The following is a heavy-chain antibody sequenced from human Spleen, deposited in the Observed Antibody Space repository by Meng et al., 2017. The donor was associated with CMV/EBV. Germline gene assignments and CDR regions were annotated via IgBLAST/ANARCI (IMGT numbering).Heavy chain of an antibody. CDR3: ARDLVVPATIQYYYHNYGMDV. V-gene: IGHV3-66*02. Sequence: GGSLRLSCEASGFTFTKYWVTWVRQAPGKGLEWVADIYSAGNTYYADSVKGRFTISRDNSKNTLSLEMNSLRVEDTAVYYCARDLVVPATIQYYYHNYGMDVWGQGTTVTVSS. D-gene: IGHD2-2*01. CDR2: IYSAGNT. CDR1: GFTFTKYW. J-gene: IGHJ6*02.